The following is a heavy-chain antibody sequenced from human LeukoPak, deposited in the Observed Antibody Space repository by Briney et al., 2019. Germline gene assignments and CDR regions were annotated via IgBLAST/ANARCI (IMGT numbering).Heavy chain of an antibody. CDR1: GASISSSSYY. CDR2: FDHTGTT. V-gene: IGHV4-39*01. J-gene: IGHJ4*02. Sequence: SETLSLTCTVSGASISSSSYYWGWIRQPPGKGLEWIGSFDHTGTTYYNPSLKSRVTTSVDTSNNQFSLRLSSVTAADTAVYYCARWVDLTVYWGQGTLVTVSS. CDR3: ARWVDLTVY. D-gene: IGHD3-9*01.